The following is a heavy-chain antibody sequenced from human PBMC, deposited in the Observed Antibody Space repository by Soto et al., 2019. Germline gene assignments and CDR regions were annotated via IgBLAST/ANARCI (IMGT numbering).Heavy chain of an antibody. D-gene: IGHD5-18*01. CDR3: ARGLRYSYGYYY. CDR1: GGSFSGYY. J-gene: IGHJ4*02. V-gene: IGHV4-34*01. Sequence: SLTCAVYGGSFSGYYWSWIRQPPGKGLEWIGEINHSGSTNYNPSLKSRVTISVDTSKNQFSLKLSSVTAADTAVYYCARGLRYSYGYYYWGQGTLVTVSS. CDR2: INHSGST.